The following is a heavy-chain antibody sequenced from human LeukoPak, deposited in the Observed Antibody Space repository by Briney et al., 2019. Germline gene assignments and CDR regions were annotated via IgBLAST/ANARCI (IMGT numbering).Heavy chain of an antibody. CDR3: AKGEISYGSGSPHFDY. V-gene: IGHV1-2*02. Sequence: ASVKVSCKASGYTFTGYYFHWVRQAPGQGLEWMGRINANSGGTNYAQKFQGRVTMTRDTSTSTAYMELSRLKSGDTAVYYCAKGEISYGSGSPHFDYWGQGTLVTVSS. J-gene: IGHJ4*02. CDR2: INANSGGT. D-gene: IGHD3-10*01. CDR1: GYTFTGYY.